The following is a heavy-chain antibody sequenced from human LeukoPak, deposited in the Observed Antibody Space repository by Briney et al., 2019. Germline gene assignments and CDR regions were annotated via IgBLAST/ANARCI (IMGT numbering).Heavy chain of an antibody. CDR2: IYYSGST. J-gene: IGHJ4*02. CDR1: GGSISSYY. V-gene: IGHV4-59*08. CDR3: ARHEVYGSGSYSPYYFDY. D-gene: IGHD3-10*01. Sequence: PSETLSLTCTVSGGSISSYYWSWIRQSPGKGLEWIGYIYYSGSTNYNPSLKSRVTISVDTSKNQFSLKLSSVTAADTAVYYCARHEVYGSGSYSPYYFDYWGQGTLVTVSS.